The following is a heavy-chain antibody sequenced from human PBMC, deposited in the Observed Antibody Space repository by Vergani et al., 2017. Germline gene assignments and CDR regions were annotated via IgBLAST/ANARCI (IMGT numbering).Heavy chain of an antibody. CDR3: VRARCSGPCFMSNWFDS. V-gene: IGHV3-74*01. J-gene: IGHJ5*01. D-gene: IGHD5-12*01. Sequence: EVQLVESGGGLIHPGGSLRLSCEGSGFSFSGYWMHWVRQSPEKGLVWVSRIKSDGSITNYADSVKGRFTISRDNAKNTLYLEMNSLRGDDTAIYYCVRARCSGPCFMSNWFDSWSQGTLVTVSS. CDR2: IKSDGSIT. CDR1: GFSFSGYW.